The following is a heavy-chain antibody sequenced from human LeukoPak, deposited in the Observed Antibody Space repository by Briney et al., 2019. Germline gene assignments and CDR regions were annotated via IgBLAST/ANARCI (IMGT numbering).Heavy chain of an antibody. CDR3: ARDPPRRDGNNYGYFDL. CDR2: INPNSGGT. J-gene: IGHJ2*01. V-gene: IGHV1-2*02. D-gene: IGHD5-24*01. Sequence: ASVKVSCKASGYTFTSYGISWVRQAPGQGLEWMGWINPNSGGTNYAQKFQGRVTMTRDTSISTAYMELSRLRSDDTAVYYCARDPPRRDGNNYGYFDLWGRGTLVSVSS. CDR1: GYTFTSYG.